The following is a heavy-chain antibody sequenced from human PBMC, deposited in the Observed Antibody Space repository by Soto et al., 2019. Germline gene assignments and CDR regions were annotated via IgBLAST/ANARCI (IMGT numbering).Heavy chain of an antibody. CDR3: ARGGSNWVRVYLDY. J-gene: IGHJ4*02. D-gene: IGHD7-27*01. CDR2: INPSGST. Sequence: QVQLQQWGAGLLKPSETLSLTCAVYGGSFSGYYWSWIRQPPGKGLEWLGEINPSGSTNYNPSLKSRVTITVDTSKNQFSLELSSVTAADTAVYYCARGGSNWVRVYLDYWGQGTLVTVSS. CDR1: GGSFSGYY. V-gene: IGHV4-34*01.